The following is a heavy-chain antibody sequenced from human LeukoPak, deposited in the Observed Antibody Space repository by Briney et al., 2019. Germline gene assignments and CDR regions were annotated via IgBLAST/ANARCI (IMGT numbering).Heavy chain of an antibody. CDR2: IYYSGST. CDR3: ARGDDILTGYYSFGY. D-gene: IGHD3-9*01. J-gene: IGHJ4*02. V-gene: IGHV4-30-4*01. CDR1: GGSISSGDYY. Sequence: SETLSLTCTVSGGSISSGDYYWSWIRQPPGKGLEWIGYIYYSGSTYYNPSLKSRVTISVDTSKNQFSLKLSSVTAADTAVYYCARGDDILTGYYSFGYWGQGTLVTVSS.